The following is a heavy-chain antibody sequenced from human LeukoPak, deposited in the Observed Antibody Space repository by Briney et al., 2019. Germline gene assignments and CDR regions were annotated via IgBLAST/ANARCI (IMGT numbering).Heavy chain of an antibody. V-gene: IGHV4-59*12. CDR3: ARGVVAAKTGENWFDP. CDR2: IYYSGST. J-gene: IGHJ5*02. Sequence: SETLSHTCTVSGGSISSYYWSWIRQPPGKGLEWIGYIYYSGSTNYNPSLKSRVTISVDTSKNQFSLKLSSVTAADTAVYYCARGVVAAKTGENWFDPWGQGTLVTVSS. D-gene: IGHD2-15*01. CDR1: GGSISSYY.